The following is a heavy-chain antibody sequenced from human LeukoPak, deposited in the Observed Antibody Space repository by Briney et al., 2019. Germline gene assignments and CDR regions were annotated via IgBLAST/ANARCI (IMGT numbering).Heavy chain of an antibody. J-gene: IGHJ5*02. CDR1: GYTFTGYY. V-gene: IGHV1-2*02. CDR2: INPNSGGT. D-gene: IGHD2-2*01. CDR3: ARVAYQRHLSGRIYNWFDP. Sequence: GASVKVSCKASGYTFTGYYMHWVRQAPGQGLEWMGWINPNSGGTNYAQKFQGRVTMTRDTSISTAYMELSRLRSDDTAVYYCARVAYQRHLSGRIYNWFDPWGQGTLVTVSS.